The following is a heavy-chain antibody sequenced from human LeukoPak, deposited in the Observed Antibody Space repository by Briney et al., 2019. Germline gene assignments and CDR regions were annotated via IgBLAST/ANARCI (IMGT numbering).Heavy chain of an antibody. D-gene: IGHD2/OR15-2a*01. CDR2: INPNNGGT. Sequence: ASVKVSCKASGYRFTGYYIHWVRQAPGQGLEWMGWINPNNGGTNYIQKFQGRVTMTRDTSISTAYMELSRLRSDDTAVYYCARSTTPNENEYFEHWGQGTLVTVSS. CDR1: GYRFTGYY. V-gene: IGHV1-2*02. CDR3: ARSTTPNENEYFEH. J-gene: IGHJ1*01.